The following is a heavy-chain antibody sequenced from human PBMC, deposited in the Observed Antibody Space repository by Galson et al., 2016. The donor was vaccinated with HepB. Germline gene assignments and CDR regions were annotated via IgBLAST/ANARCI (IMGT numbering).Heavy chain of an antibody. D-gene: IGHD6-19*01. Sequence: SLRLSCAASGFPFSTYGMSWVRQAPGKGLEWVSGISGSGGSIYSADSVTGRFTISRDNSKNTLYLQMNSLRADDTAVYYCAKKSLVAGTATYVFDNWGQGTLVTVSS. CDR2: ISGSGGSI. V-gene: IGHV3-23*01. CDR1: GFPFSTYG. CDR3: AKKSLVAGTATYVFDN. J-gene: IGHJ4*02.